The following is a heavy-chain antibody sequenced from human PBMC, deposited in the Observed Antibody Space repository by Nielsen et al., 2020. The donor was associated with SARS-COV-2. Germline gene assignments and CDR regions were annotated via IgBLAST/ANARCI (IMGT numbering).Heavy chain of an antibody. Sequence: SETLSLTCTVSGGSISSGDYYWSWIRQPPGKGLEWIGYIYYSGSTYYNPSLKSRVTISVDTSKNQFSLKLSSVTAADTAVYYCAREPGYYDILTGPIVAYGMDVWGQGTTVTVSS. CDR1: GGSISSGDYY. J-gene: IGHJ6*02. D-gene: IGHD3-9*01. V-gene: IGHV4-30-4*01. CDR2: IYYSGST. CDR3: AREPGYYDILTGPIVAYGMDV.